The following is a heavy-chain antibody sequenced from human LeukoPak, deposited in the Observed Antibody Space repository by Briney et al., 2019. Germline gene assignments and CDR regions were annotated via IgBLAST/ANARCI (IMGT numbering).Heavy chain of an antibody. V-gene: IGHV3-21*01. D-gene: IGHD4-23*01. Sequence: GGSLRLSCAASGFTFSSSAMSWVRQAPGKGLEWVSSISSSSTYIYYADSVKGRFTISRDNAKNSLYLQMNSLRAEDTAVYYCAKDIYGGSWPNDYWGQGTLVTVSS. J-gene: IGHJ4*02. CDR3: AKDIYGGSWPNDY. CDR2: ISSSSTYI. CDR1: GFTFSSSA.